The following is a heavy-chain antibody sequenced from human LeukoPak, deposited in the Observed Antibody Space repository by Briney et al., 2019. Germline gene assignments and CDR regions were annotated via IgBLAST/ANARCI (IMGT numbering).Heavy chain of an antibody. Sequence: GRSLRPSCAASGFTFSSYAMHWVRQAPGKGLEWVAVISYDGSNKYYADSVKGRFTISRDNSKNTLYLQMNSLRAEDTAVYYCAGYSSSWYVDYWGQGTLVTVSS. CDR2: ISYDGSNK. D-gene: IGHD6-13*01. J-gene: IGHJ4*02. CDR3: AGYSSSWYVDY. V-gene: IGHV3-30-3*01. CDR1: GFTFSSYA.